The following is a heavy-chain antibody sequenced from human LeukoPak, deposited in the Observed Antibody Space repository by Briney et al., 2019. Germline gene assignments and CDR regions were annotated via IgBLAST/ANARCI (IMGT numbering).Heavy chain of an antibody. CDR3: ARERTQWELPHRGAFDI. Sequence: SGTLSLTCAVSGGSISSSNWWSWVRQPPGKGLEWIGEIYHSGSTNYNPSLKSRVTISVDKSKNQISLKLSFVTAADTAVYYCARERTQWELPHRGAFDIWGQGTMVTVSS. D-gene: IGHD1-26*01. CDR1: GGSISSSNW. CDR2: IYHSGST. J-gene: IGHJ3*02. V-gene: IGHV4-4*02.